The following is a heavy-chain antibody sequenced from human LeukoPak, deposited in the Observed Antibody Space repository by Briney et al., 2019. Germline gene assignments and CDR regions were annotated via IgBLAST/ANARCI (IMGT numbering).Heavy chain of an antibody. J-gene: IGHJ4*02. CDR3: ARELFGSGSCPDY. CDR2: TWYDGSNK. Sequence: GGSLRLSCAASGITFNAIHRVRQAPGKGLEWVALTWYDGSNKHYADSVKGRFTISRDNSNNMVYLHMNSLRADDTAVYYCARELFGSGSCPDYWGQGTLVTVSS. D-gene: IGHD3-10*01. CDR1: GITFNA. V-gene: IGHV3-33*01.